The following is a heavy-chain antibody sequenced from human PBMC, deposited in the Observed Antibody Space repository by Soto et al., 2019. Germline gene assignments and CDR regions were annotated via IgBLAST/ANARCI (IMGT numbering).Heavy chain of an antibody. J-gene: IGHJ3*02. D-gene: IGHD1-1*01. CDR3: ARYVAGTTGSAFDM. Sequence: QITLKESGPTLVKPTQTLTLTCTFSGFSLSTTAVGVGWIRQPPGKALECLAVIYWDDDKRYRPSLKTRLSITKDTSKNQVVLTMTNMDPMDTATYYCARYVAGTTGSAFDMWGQGTMVAVSS. V-gene: IGHV2-5*02. CDR1: GFSLSTTAVG. CDR2: IYWDDDK.